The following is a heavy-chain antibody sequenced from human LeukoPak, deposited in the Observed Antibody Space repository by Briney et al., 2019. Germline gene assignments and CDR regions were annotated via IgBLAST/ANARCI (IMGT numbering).Heavy chain of an antibody. V-gene: IGHV3-7*01. CDR3: VRGGSRSCSTCYSDAFDI. CDR2: IKQDGSEK. Sequence: GGSLRLSCAASGFSFRADWMNWVRQAPGKGLEWVANIKQDGSEKYFGDSVKGRFTLSRDNADNSLYLQMDSLRDEDTAVYYCVRGGSRSCSTCYSDAFDIWGRGTMVTVSS. J-gene: IGHJ3*02. CDR1: GFSFRADW. D-gene: IGHD2-15*01.